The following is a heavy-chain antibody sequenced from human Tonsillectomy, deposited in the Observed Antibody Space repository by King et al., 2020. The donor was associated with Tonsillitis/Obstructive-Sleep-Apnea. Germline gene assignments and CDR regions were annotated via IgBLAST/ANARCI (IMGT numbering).Heavy chain of an antibody. CDR2: ISAYNGNT. D-gene: IGHD2-2*01. CDR1: GYTFTSYG. CDR3: ARFHYCSSTSCYYVWFDP. Sequence: QLVQSGAEVKKPGASVKVSCKASGYTFTSYGISWVRQAPGQGLEWMGWISAYNGNTNYAQKLQGRVTMTTDTSTSTAYMELRSLRSDDTAVYYCARFHYCSSTSCYYVWFDPWGQGTLVTVSS. V-gene: IGHV1-18*01. J-gene: IGHJ5*02.